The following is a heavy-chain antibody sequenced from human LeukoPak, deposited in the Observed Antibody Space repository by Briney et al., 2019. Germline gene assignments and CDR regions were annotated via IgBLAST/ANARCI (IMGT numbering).Heavy chain of an antibody. CDR2: IYYSGST. J-gene: IGHJ4*02. CDR1: GGSISSSSYY. CDR3: ARALSGELLTY. V-gene: IGHV4-39*07. Sequence: SETLSLTCTVSGGSISSSSYYWGWIRQPPGKGLEWIGSIYYSGSTYYNPSLKSRVTISVDTSKNQFSLKLSSVTAADTAVYYCARALSGELLTYWGQGTLVTVSS. D-gene: IGHD1-7*01.